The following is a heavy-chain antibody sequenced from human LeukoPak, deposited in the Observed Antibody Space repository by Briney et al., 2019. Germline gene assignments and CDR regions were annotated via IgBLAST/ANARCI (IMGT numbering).Heavy chain of an antibody. D-gene: IGHD2-15*01. V-gene: IGHV7-4-1*02. CDR3: ARALGDNGYCSGGSCYLFFHY. Sequence: ASVKLSCKAAGYTFTSYAMNSLRQAPGQRLEGRGWINTNTGDPTYAQGFTGRIVFSLDPSVSTAYLQISSLKDEATAVYYCARALGDNGYCSGGSCYLFFHYWGQGTLVTVSS. CDR1: GYTFTSYA. CDR2: INTNTGDP. J-gene: IGHJ4*02.